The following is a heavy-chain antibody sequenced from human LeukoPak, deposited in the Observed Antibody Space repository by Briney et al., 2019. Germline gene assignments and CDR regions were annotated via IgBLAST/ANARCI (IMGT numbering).Heavy chain of an antibody. CDR3: AVWYYGSGSYYTPPDY. Sequence: SVKVSCKASGGTFSSYAISWVRQAPGQGLEWVGRIIPIFGTANYAQKFQGRVTITTDESTSTAYMELSSLRSEDTAVYCCAVWYYGSGSYYTPPDYWGQGTLVTVSS. D-gene: IGHD3-10*01. J-gene: IGHJ4*02. CDR2: IIPIFGTA. V-gene: IGHV1-69*05. CDR1: GGTFSSYA.